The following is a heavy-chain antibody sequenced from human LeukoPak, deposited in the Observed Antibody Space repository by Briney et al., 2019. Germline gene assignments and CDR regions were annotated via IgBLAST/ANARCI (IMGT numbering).Heavy chain of an antibody. Sequence: GGSLRLSCAASGFTFSNYAMHWVRQAPGKGLEWVAVVSYDGNNLYYADSVKGRFTISRDNSKNTLYLQMNSLRVEDTAVYYCARDLEPQYCYGMDVWGQGTTVTVSS. J-gene: IGHJ6*02. V-gene: IGHV3-30-3*01. CDR2: VSYDGNNL. D-gene: IGHD3-3*01. CDR3: ARDLEPQYCYGMDV. CDR1: GFTFSNYA.